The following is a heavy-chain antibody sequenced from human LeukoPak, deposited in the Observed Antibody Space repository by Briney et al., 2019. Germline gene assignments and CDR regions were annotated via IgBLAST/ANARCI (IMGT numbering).Heavy chain of an antibody. CDR1: GGTFSSYA. CDR2: IIPIFGTA. V-gene: IGHV1-69*06. D-gene: IGHD5-18*01. J-gene: IGHJ6*03. CDR3: ARDLEEAPAMVTSSDYYYYMDV. Sequence: SVKVSCKASGGTFSSYAISWVRQAPGQGLEWMGGIIPIFGTANYAQKFQGRVTITADKSTSTAYMELSSLRSEDTAVYYCARDLEEAPAMVTSSDYYYYMDVWGKGTTVTVSS.